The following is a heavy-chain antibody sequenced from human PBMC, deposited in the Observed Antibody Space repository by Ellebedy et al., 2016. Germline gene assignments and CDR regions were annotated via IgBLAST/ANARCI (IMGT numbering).Heavy chain of an antibody. CDR2: TYYRSKWYN. V-gene: IGHV6-1*01. CDR1: GDSVSSNSAA. D-gene: IGHD3-3*01. J-gene: IGHJ6*03. Sequence: SETLSLXXALSGDSVSSNSAAWNWIRQSPSRGLEWLGRTYYRSKWYNDYAVSVKSRITINPDTSKNQFSLQLNSVTPEDTAVYYCARETPYYDFWSRNYYMDVWGKGTTVTVSS. CDR3: ARETPYYDFWSRNYYMDV.